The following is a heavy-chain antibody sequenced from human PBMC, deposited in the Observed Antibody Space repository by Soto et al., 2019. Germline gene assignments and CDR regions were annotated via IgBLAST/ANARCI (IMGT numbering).Heavy chain of an antibody. CDR3: ARDPRQPEVP. CDR2: MTGSGGDI. CDR1: GFSFSRYA. D-gene: IGHD6-13*01. J-gene: IGHJ5*02. V-gene: IGHV3-23*01. Sequence: EVQLLESGGGLVQPGGSLRLSCAASGFSFSRYAMMWVRQAPGKGQEWVAGMTGSGGDIRYADSVKGRFTISKDNSKNTLYLQMNSLRAEDTAVYYCARDPRQPEVPWGQGTLVTVSS.